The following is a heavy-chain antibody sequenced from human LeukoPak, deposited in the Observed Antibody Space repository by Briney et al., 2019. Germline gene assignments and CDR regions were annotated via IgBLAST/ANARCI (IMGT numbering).Heavy chain of an antibody. J-gene: IGHJ1*01. CDR2: IYHTGGA. V-gene: IGHV4-39*01. CDR3: ASYFYFERSGYFGRYFQH. CDR1: GGSITTSSYY. D-gene: IGHD3-22*01. Sequence: SETLSLTCSVSGGSITTSSYYWGWIRQPPGKGLEWIGSIYHTGGAHYNPSLKSRVTISVDTSKNQFSLKLSSVTASDRAVYYCASYFYFERSGYFGRYFQHWGQGTLVTVPS.